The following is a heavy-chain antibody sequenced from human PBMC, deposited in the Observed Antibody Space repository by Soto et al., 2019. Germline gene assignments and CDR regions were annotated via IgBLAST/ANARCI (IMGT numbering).Heavy chain of an antibody. V-gene: IGHV4-39*01. J-gene: IGHJ4*02. CDR2: IYYSGST. Sequence: PSETLSLTCTVSGGSISSSSYYWGWIRQPPGKGLEWIGSIYYSGSTYYNPSLKSRVTISVDTSKNQFSLKLSSVTAADTAVYYCITMVRGGINDWGQGTLVTVSS. CDR1: GGSISSSSYY. D-gene: IGHD3-10*01. CDR3: ITMVRGGIND.